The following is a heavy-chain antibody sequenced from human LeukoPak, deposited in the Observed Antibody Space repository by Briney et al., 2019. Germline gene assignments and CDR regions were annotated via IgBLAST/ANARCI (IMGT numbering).Heavy chain of an antibody. CDR3: ARDSLLWFGGLGDV. D-gene: IGHD3-10*01. CDR1: GSTFSSYW. J-gene: IGHJ6*02. V-gene: IGHV3-7*01. Sequence: GGSLRLSCAASGSTFSSYWMSWVRQAPGKGLEWVANIKQDGSEKYYVDSVKGRFTISRDNAKNSLYLQMNSLRAEDTAVYFCARDSLLWFGGLGDVWGQGTTLTVSS. CDR2: IKQDGSEK.